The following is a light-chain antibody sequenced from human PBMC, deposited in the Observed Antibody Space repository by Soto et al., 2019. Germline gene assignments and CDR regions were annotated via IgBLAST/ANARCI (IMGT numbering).Light chain of an antibody. CDR3: GTWDSSLGGVV. V-gene: IGLV1-51*01. Sequence: QSVLTQPPSVSAAPGQKVTISCSGSSSNIGNNYVSWYQQLPGTAPKLLIYDNNQRPSGIPDRFSGSKSGTSATLGITGLQTGDEADYYCGTWDSSLGGVVFGGGTKVTVL. CDR2: DNN. J-gene: IGLJ2*01. CDR1: SSNIGNNY.